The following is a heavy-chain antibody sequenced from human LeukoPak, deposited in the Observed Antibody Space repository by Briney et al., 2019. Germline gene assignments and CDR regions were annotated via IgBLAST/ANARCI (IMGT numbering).Heavy chain of an antibody. D-gene: IGHD4-23*01. V-gene: IGHV1-2*02. CDR3: ARSNYGGKRWFDP. CDR2: INPNSGDT. Sequence: ASVTVSCKASGYTFTGYYLHWVRQAPGQGLEWMGWINPNSGDTDYAQKFQGRVTMTRDTSINTACMELSRLRSDDTAVYFCARSNYGGKRWFDPWGQGTLVIVSS. J-gene: IGHJ5*02. CDR1: GYTFTGYY.